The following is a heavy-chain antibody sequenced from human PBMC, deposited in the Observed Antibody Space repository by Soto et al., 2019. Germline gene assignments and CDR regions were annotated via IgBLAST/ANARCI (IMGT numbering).Heavy chain of an antibody. Sequence: WETLTLTCSFSVGTVTSDSYYCNWIRQPPGKGLEWIGYINDSGRTNYNTSLRTRVNILVDKSKNQFSLRLNSVTATDTAVYYCVRARVYNGYDLIWGQGTLVSVS. CDR1: VGTVTSDSYY. CDR2: INDSGRT. V-gene: IGHV4-61*01. CDR3: VRARVYNGYDLI. J-gene: IGHJ4*02. D-gene: IGHD5-12*01.